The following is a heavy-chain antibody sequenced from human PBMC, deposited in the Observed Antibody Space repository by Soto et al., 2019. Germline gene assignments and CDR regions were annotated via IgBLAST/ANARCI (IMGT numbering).Heavy chain of an antibody. J-gene: IGHJ3*01. CDR3: ARGRGYSGDDLQEDGFDV. CDR2: MNPGGDRT. Sequence: QVQLMQSGTEVKEPGASVNLSCKASGYTFSSFYINWGRQAPGQGLGWVGIMNPGGDRTNYAQNSQGRVTMTRDTATSTVYMELSSLRSEDTAVYYCARGRGYSGDDLQEDGFDVWGQGTMVTVS. V-gene: IGHV1-46*01. CDR1: GYTFSSFY. D-gene: IGHD5-12*01.